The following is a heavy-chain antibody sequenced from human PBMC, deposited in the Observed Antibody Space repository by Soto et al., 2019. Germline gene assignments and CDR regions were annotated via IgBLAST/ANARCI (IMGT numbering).Heavy chain of an antibody. CDR1: GFTFSSHS. Sequence: GALRLSCAASGFTFSSHSINWVRQAPGKGLEWVSSISSSSSYIYYADSVKGRFTISRDNAKNSLYLQMNSLRAEDTAVYYCARSGYCSSTSCYGDYYYYGMDVWGQGTTVTVSS. CDR2: ISSSSSYI. J-gene: IGHJ6*02. D-gene: IGHD2-2*01. V-gene: IGHV3-21*01. CDR3: ARSGYCSSTSCYGDYYYYGMDV.